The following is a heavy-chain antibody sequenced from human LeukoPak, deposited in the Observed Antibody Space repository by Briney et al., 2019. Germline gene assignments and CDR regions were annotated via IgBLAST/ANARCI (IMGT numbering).Heavy chain of an antibody. D-gene: IGHD4/OR15-4a*01. CDR2: IGGGGST. V-gene: IGHV3-23*01. CDR1: GFTFSSYA. J-gene: IGHJ6*03. CDR3: ATMGASDYYYYYMDV. Sequence: PGGSLRLSCAASGFTFSSYAMSWVRQAPGKGLERVSTIGGGGSTYYADSVKGRFTISRDNSKNTLYLQMNSLRAEDTAVYYCATMGASDYYYYYMDVWGKGTTVTVSS.